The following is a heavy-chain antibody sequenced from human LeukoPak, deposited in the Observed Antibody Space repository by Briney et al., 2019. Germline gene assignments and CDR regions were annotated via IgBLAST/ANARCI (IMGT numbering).Heavy chain of an antibody. CDR2: ISYDGSNK. D-gene: IGHD4-23*01. CDR3: ARDPTVVTRFDY. CDR1: GFPFSSYA. J-gene: IGHJ4*02. Sequence: GSLRLSCAASGFPFSSYAMHWVRQAPGKGLEWVAVISYDGSNKYYADSVKGRFTISRDNSKNTLYLQMNSLRAEDTAVYYRARDPTVVTRFDYWGQGTLVTVSS. V-gene: IGHV3-30-3*01.